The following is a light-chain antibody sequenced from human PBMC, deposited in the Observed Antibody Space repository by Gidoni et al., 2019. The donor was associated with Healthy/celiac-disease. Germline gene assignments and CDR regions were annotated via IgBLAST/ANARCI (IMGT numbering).Light chain of an antibody. CDR2: GAS. V-gene: IGKV3-20*01. J-gene: IGKJ1*01. Sequence: IVLTQSPGTLSLSPGERATLSCRASQSVSSSYLAWYQQKPGQAPRLLIYGASSRATGIPERVSGSGSGTDFTLTISRLEPEDFAVYYCQQYGSSPTWTFGQGTKVEIK. CDR1: QSVSSSY. CDR3: QQYGSSPTWT.